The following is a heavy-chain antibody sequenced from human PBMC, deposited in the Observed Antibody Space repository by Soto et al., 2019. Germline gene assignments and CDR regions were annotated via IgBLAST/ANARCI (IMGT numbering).Heavy chain of an antibody. Sequence: PGGSLRLSCAASGFTFSYYSMHWVRQAPGKGLEWVAVISYDGSNKYYADSVKGRFTISRDNSKNTLYLQMNSLRAEDTAVYYCAGPYYYDSSGYSPFDYWGQGTLVTVSS. CDR3: AGPYYYDSSGYSPFDY. J-gene: IGHJ4*02. D-gene: IGHD3-22*01. CDR2: ISYDGSNK. CDR1: GFTFSYYS. V-gene: IGHV3-30*03.